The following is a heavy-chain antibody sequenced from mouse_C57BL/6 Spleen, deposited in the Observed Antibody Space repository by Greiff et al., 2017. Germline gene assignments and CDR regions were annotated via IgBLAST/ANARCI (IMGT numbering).Heavy chain of an antibody. CDR1: GYTFTDYE. CDR3: TRPSPAWFAY. Sequence: SGAELVRPGASVTLSCKASGYTFTDYEMHWVKQTPVHGLESIGALDPETGGTAYNQKFKGQAILTADKYSSPASMELRCLTSVDSSVDYCTRPSPAWFAYWGQGTLVTVSA. CDR2: LDPETGGT. J-gene: IGHJ3*01. V-gene: IGHV1-15*01.